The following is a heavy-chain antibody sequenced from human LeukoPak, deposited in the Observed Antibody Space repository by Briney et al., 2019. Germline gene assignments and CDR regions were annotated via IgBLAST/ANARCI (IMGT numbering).Heavy chain of an antibody. CDR2: INAYNGET. V-gene: IGHV1-18*01. D-gene: IGHD3-10*01. CDR1: GYIFRNFG. Sequence: ASVKVSCKASGYIFRNFGMGWVRQAPGQGHEWMGWINAYNGETHYAQKFQARVTMTTDTSTSTAYMELRSLTSDDTAVYLCARSGDGNWFDPWGQGTLVTVSS. CDR3: ARSGDGNWFDP. J-gene: IGHJ5*02.